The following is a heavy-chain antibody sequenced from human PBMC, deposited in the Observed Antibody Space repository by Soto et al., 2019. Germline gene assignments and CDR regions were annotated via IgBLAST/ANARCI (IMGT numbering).Heavy chain of an antibody. Sequence: QLQLQESGPGLVKPSETLSLTCTVSGDSISSRSYYWGWIRQPPGKGLEWIGSTYYSATTYYNPSLKSRVTISFGTPKNXFSLSLNSVTAADTAVYYCARSSYYGSGSYSGMDVWGQGTAVTVSS. D-gene: IGHD3-10*01. CDR2: TYYSATT. CDR3: ARSSYYGSGSYSGMDV. J-gene: IGHJ6*02. CDR1: GDSISSRSYY. V-gene: IGHV4-39*01.